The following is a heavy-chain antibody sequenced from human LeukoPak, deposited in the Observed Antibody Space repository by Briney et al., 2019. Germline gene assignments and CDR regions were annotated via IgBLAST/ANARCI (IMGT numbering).Heavy chain of an antibody. CDR1: GFTFSDYY. CDR2: ISSSGSTI. CDR3: ARAMTEDYGDYYYYGVDV. Sequence: GGSLRLSCAASGFTFSDYYMSWIRQAPGKGLEWVSYISSSGSTIYYADSVKGRFTISRDNAKNSLYLQMNSLRAEDTAVYYCARAMTEDYGDYYYYGVDVWGQGTTVTVSS. V-gene: IGHV3-11*01. J-gene: IGHJ6*02. D-gene: IGHD4-17*01.